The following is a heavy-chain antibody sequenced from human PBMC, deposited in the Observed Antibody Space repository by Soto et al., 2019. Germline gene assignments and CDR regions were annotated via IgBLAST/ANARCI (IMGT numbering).Heavy chain of an antibody. CDR1: GFTFSSYA. V-gene: IGHV3-23*01. CDR3: AKDNSGYDFRVGYFDY. J-gene: IGHJ4*02. D-gene: IGHD5-12*01. CDR2: ISGSGGST. Sequence: GGSLRLSCAASGFTFSSYAMSWVRQAPGKGLEWVSAISGSGGSTYYADSVKGRFTISRDNSKNTLYLQMNSLRAEDTAVYYCAKDNSGYDFRVGYFDYWGQGTLVTVSS.